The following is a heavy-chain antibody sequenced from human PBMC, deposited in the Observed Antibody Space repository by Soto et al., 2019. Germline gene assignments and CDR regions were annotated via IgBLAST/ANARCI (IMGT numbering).Heavy chain of an antibody. J-gene: IGHJ4*02. CDR2: INGNNGNT. D-gene: IGHD5-18*01. V-gene: IGHV1-3*01. CDR1: GYSFTGYA. CDR3: ARGAMANFDY. Sequence: ASVKVSCKASGYSFTGYAMQWLRQAPGQGLEWMGWINGNNGNTKYSQQFQGRVTITRDTSASTAYMELRSLRSEDTAVYYCARGAMANFDYWGQGTVVTSPQ.